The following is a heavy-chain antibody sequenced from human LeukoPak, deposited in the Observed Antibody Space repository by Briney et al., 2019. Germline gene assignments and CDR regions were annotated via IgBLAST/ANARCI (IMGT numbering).Heavy chain of an antibody. CDR2: ISGSGGST. D-gene: IGHD6-13*01. V-gene: IGHV3-23*01. J-gene: IGHJ4*02. CDR3: AKAGSPGYSWYVY. CDR1: GFTFSSYA. Sequence: GGSLRLSCAASGFTFSSYAMSWVRQAPGKGLEWVSAISGSGGSTYYADSVKGRFTISRDNSKNTLYLQMNSLRAEDTAVFYCAKAGSPGYSWYVYWGQGTLVTVSS.